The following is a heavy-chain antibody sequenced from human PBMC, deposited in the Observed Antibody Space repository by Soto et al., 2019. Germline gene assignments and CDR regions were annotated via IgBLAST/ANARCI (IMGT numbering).Heavy chain of an antibody. J-gene: IGHJ4*02. CDR1: GGSISSYY. Sequence: SETLSLTCTVSGGSISSYYWSWIRQPPGKGLEWIGYIYYSGSTNYNPSLKSRVTISVDTSKNQFSLKLSSVTAADTAVYYCARTSMYYYGSGSYSVWGQGTLVTVSS. V-gene: IGHV4-59*12. CDR2: IYYSGST. CDR3: ARTSMYYYGSGSYSV. D-gene: IGHD3-10*01.